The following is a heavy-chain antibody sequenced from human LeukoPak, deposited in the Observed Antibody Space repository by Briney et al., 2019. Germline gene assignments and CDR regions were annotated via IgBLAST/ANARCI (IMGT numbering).Heavy chain of an antibody. Sequence: SETLSLTCTVSGGSINSSSYYWGWVRQPPGKGLEWIGSMYYRGSTYYNPSLKSRVTISVDTSKNQFSLELSSVTAADTAVYYCARGEYSSGWDFDYWGQGTLVTVSS. V-gene: IGHV4-39*07. D-gene: IGHD6-19*01. CDR1: GGSINSSSYY. CDR3: ARGEYSSGWDFDY. CDR2: MYYRGST. J-gene: IGHJ4*02.